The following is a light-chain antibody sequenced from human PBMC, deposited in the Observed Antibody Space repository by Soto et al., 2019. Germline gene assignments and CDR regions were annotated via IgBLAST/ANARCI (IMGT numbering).Light chain of an antibody. CDR1: QAIHSY. CDR2: ATS. V-gene: IGKV1-39*01. Sequence: DIQMTQSPSSLSASVGDRVTITCRASQAIHSYLNWYQQKPGKAPNLLIFATSTLQSGVPSRFSGSGSGTDFTLTIISLQPEDFATYYCQQRETLGPGTKVD. J-gene: IGKJ3*01. CDR3: QQRET.